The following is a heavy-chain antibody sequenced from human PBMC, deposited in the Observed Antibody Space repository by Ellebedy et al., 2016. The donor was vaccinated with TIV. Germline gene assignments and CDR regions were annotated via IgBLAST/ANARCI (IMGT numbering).Heavy chain of an antibody. CDR2: IIPIFGTA. CDR3: ARLIRAYYFDY. D-gene: IGHD2-8*01. CDR1: GGTFSSYA. Sequence: ASVKVSCKASGGTFSSYAISWVRQAPGQGLEWMGGIIPIFGTANYAQKLQGRVTMTTDTSTSTAYMELRSLRSDDTAVYYCARLIRAYYFDYWGQGTLVTVSS. J-gene: IGHJ4*02. V-gene: IGHV1-69*05.